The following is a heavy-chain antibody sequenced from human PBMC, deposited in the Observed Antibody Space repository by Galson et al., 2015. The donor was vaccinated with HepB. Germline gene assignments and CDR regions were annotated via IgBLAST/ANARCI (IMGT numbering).Heavy chain of an antibody. CDR3: ARDRTRGVGGVINVSTADS. Sequence: SLRLSCAASGFPFSTYTMSWVRQAPGKGLEWVSAISGSGGTTYYADSVRGRFTISRDNTKRTLYLQMNRLRGEDTALYYCARDRTRGVGGVINVSTADSWGQGTLVVVSS. CDR2: ISGSGGTT. V-gene: IGHV3-23*01. CDR1: GFPFSTYT. D-gene: IGHD3-10*01. J-gene: IGHJ4*02.